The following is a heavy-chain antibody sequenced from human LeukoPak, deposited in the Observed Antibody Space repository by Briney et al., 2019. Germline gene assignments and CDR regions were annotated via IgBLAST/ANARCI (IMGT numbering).Heavy chain of an antibody. CDR2: IYSGGST. Sequence: TGGSLRLSCAASGFTVSSNYMSWVRQAPGKGLEWVSVIYSGGSTYYADSVKGRFTISRDNSKNTLYLQMNSLRAEDTAVYYCAKGTGSSSYNHYYYYYYMDVWGKGTTVTVSS. V-gene: IGHV3-53*01. D-gene: IGHD6-6*01. CDR1: GFTVSSNY. J-gene: IGHJ6*03. CDR3: AKGTGSSSYNHYYYYYYMDV.